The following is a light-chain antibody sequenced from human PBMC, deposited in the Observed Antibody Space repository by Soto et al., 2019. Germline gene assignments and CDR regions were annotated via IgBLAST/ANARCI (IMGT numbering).Light chain of an antibody. CDR3: QQYATSPT. Sequence: EIVLTPSPGTLSLSPGERATLSCRASQSVDSNSLAWYQHKPGQAPRLLIYGASSRAPGISDRYSGRGSGTDFTLTINRLEPEDFAVYYCQQYATSPTFGGGTRLEIK. J-gene: IGKJ4*01. V-gene: IGKV3-20*01. CDR2: GAS. CDR1: QSVDSNS.